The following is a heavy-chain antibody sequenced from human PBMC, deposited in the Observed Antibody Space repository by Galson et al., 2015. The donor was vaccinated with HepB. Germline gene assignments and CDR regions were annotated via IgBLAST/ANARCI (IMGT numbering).Heavy chain of an antibody. CDR1: GFTFSSSA. Sequence: SLRLSCAASGFTFSSSAMYWVRQAPGKGLEWVSAITSSGDTTYYGDSVKGRFTISRDNSKNTLYLQTDSLRADDTAVYYCARGNSGIYYSWGRGTLVTVSS. CDR2: ITSSGDTT. V-gene: IGHV3-23*01. J-gene: IGHJ4*02. CDR3: ARGNSGIYYS. D-gene: IGHD2-8*02.